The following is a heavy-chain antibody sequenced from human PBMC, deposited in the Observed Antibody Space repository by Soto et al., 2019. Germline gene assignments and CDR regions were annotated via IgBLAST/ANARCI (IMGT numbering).Heavy chain of an antibody. CDR3: ARTAPMDAGDKYYYDF. D-gene: IGHD3-16*01. CDR1: GGTFSTFG. Sequence: ASVKVSCKTSGGTFSTFGISWVRQAPGQGLEWMGGIIPFFGTAEYSQKFEDRITITADESTNTVYMNLRSLTSEDTAIYYCARTAPMDAGDKYYYDFWGQGALVTVSS. CDR2: IIPFFGTA. V-gene: IGHV1-69*13. J-gene: IGHJ4*02.